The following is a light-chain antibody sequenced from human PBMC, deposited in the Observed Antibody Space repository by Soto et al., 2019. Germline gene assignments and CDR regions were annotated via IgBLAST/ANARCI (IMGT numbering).Light chain of an antibody. V-gene: IGKV1-39*01. CDR3: QQSYSTPFYT. CDR1: QGIANY. CDR2: AAS. J-gene: IGKJ2*01. Sequence: DIQMTQSPSSLSASVGDRVTITCRASQGIANYLHWYQQKPGKAPKLLISAASTLQSGVPSRFSGSGSGTDFTLTISSLQPEDFATFYCQQSYSTPFYTFGQGTKLEIK.